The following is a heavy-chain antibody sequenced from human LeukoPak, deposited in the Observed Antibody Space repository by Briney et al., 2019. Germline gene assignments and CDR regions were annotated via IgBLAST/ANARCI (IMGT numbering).Heavy chain of an antibody. J-gene: IGHJ3*02. CDR1: GYSISSGYY. Sequence: SETLSLTCTVSGYSISSGYYWGWIRQPPGKGLEWIGSIYHSGSTYYNPSLKSRVTISVDTSKNQFSLKLSSVTAADTAVYYCARQYYYDSSGYWGAFDIWGQGTMVTVSS. CDR2: IYHSGST. V-gene: IGHV4-38-2*02. CDR3: ARQYYYDSSGYWGAFDI. D-gene: IGHD3-22*01.